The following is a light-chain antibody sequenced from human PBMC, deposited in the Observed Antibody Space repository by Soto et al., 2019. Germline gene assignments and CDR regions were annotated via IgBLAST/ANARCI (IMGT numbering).Light chain of an antibody. CDR2: KAS. J-gene: IGKJ3*01. CDR3: QQLNRDTLFT. Sequence: DIQMTQSPSTLSASSRNRVTITCRASQSISSWLAWYQQKPGKVPKLLIYKASSLESWVPSKFSGSGSGAEFTLSISHLQPDDFAPYYCQQLNRDTLFTFGPGTKVDIK. CDR1: QSISSW. V-gene: IGKV1-5*03.